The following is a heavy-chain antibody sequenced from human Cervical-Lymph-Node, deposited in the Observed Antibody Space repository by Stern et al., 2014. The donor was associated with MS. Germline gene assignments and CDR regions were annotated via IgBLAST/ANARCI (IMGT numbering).Heavy chain of an antibody. J-gene: IGHJ6*02. CDR2: IYPGDSDT. CDR3: ARLGDDYSDSDTTYYYYGMDV. D-gene: IGHD4-11*01. Sequence: EVQLVESGAEVKKPGESLKISCKGSGYSFTSYWIGWVRQMPGKGLEWMGIIYPGDSDTRYSPSFQGQVTISADKSISTAYLQWSSLKASDTATYYCARLGDDYSDSDTTYYYYGMDVWGQGTTVTVSS. V-gene: IGHV5-51*03. CDR1: GYSFTSYW.